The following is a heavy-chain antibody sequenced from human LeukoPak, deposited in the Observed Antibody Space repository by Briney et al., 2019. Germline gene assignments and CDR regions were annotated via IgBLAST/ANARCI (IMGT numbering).Heavy chain of an antibody. J-gene: IGHJ4*02. D-gene: IGHD6-13*01. Sequence: SETLSLTCTVSGGSISSYYWSWIRQPPGKGLERIGYIYYSGSTNYNPSLKSRVTISVDTSKNQFSLKLSSVTAADTAVYYCARTSSSWYYYFDYWGQGTLVTVSS. V-gene: IGHV4-59*08. CDR1: GGSISSYY. CDR2: IYYSGST. CDR3: ARTSSSWYYYFDY.